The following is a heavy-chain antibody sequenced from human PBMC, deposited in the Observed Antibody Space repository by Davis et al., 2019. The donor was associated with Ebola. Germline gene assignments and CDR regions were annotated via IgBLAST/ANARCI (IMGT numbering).Heavy chain of an antibody. V-gene: IGHV3-11*01. CDR1: GFTFSDYY. Sequence: GESLKISCAASGFTFSDYYMSWIRQAPGKGLGWVSYISSSGSTIYYADSVKGRFTISRDNAKNSLYLQMNSLRAEDTAVYYCARVGVGAKIDYWGQGTLVTVSS. J-gene: IGHJ4*02. CDR3: ARVGVGAKIDY. D-gene: IGHD1-26*01. CDR2: ISSSGSTI.